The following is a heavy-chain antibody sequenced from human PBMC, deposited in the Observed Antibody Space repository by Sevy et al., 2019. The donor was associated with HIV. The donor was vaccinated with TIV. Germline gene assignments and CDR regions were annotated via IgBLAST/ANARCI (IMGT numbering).Heavy chain of an antibody. V-gene: IGHV3-7*01. CDR2: INQDGSEK. J-gene: IGHJ6*02. CDR3: AREGSAYDTYYYHYAMDV. D-gene: IGHD5-12*01. CDR1: GFTFKSYW. Sequence: GGSLRLSCAASGFTFKSYWMSWVRQAPGKGLEWVANINQDGSEKYYSDSLKGPFSIPRDNSKNSVHLQINTLRAEDTAVYYCAREGSAYDTYYYHYAMDVWGQGTTVTVSS.